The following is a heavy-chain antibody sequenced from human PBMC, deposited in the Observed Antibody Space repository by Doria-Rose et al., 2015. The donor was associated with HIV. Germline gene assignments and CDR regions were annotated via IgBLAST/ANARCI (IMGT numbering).Heavy chain of an antibody. Sequence: GPQVKKSGESLKISCTGSGYSFTRYWISWVRQVPGKGLEWMGIVYPGDSDTRYSPSFRGQVTISVDKSINTAYLEWNSLKAPDTALYFCARRRGEGNADEFWGQGTLVNVSS. D-gene: IGHD2-21*01. CDR2: VYPGDSDT. CDR1: GYSFTRYW. J-gene: IGHJ4*02. V-gene: IGHV5-51*01. CDR3: ARRRGEGNADEF.